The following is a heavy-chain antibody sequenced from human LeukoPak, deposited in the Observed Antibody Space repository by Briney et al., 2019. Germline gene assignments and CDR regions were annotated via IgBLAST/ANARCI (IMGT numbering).Heavy chain of an antibody. V-gene: IGHV5-51*01. CDR1: QYNFPSYC. CDR3: ARQENYHDSGSYYHSPYFSDY. Sequence: GESPKISCTGSQYNFPSYCIAWGPQRPGKGAEGMGSINPDYYYTRYSPSCQGQVTFSADTSISTAYLQWSSLKASDTARSYCARQENYHDSGSYYHSPYFSDYWGQGTLLTVSS. D-gene: IGHD3-10*01. J-gene: IGHJ4*02. CDR2: INPDYYYT.